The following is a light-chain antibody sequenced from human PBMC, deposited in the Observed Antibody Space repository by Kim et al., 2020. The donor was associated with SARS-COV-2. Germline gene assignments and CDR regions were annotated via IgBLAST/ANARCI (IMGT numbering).Light chain of an antibody. V-gene: IGKV1-5*01. J-gene: IGKJ1*01. CDR3: QEYKSNSWT. CDR1: QSISIW. CDR2: DAS. Sequence: GDRVTLTCRASQSISIWLAWYQQKPGKAPNLLIYDASNLESGVPSRFSGSGSGTEFTLTISSLQPDDFATYYCQEYKSNSWTFGQGTKVDIK.